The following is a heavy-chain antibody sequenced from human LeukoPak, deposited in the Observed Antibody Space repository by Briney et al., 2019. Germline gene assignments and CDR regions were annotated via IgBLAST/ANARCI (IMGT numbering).Heavy chain of an antibody. CDR3: AREPSGYSSSWYRGDWFDP. Sequence: GGSLRLSCAASGFSFSSYEMNWVRQAPGKGLEWISYISASGTLTHYADSVEGRFTISRDNAKNSLYLQMNSLRAEDTAVYYCAREPSGYSSSWYRGDWFDPWGQGTLVTVSS. CDR1: GFSFSSYE. V-gene: IGHV3-48*03. J-gene: IGHJ5*02. D-gene: IGHD6-13*01. CDR2: ISASGTLT.